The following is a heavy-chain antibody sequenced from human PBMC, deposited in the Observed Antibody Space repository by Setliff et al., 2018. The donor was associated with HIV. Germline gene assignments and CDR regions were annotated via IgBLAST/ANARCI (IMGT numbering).Heavy chain of an antibody. CDR1: GGSISSGSYY. J-gene: IGHJ3*01. CDR3: ARAPPGIQNDAFDV. Sequence: TLSLTCSVSGGSISSGSYYWTWIRLPAGKGPEWIGHIYTNGYTNYNPSLKSRVTISVDTSKNQFSLRLTSVTAADTAVYYCARAPPGIQNDAFDVWGQGTMVTVSS. V-gene: IGHV4-61*09. CDR2: IYTNGYT.